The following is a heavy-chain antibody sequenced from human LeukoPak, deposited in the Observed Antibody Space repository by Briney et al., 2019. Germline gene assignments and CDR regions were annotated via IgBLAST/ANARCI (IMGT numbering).Heavy chain of an antibody. CDR3: ANGGGDTAMVPYFDY. D-gene: IGHD5-18*01. J-gene: IGHJ4*02. CDR2: IRYDGSDK. Sequence: GGSLRLSCAASGFTFSSYGMHWVRQAPGKGLEWVAFIRYDGSDKYYADSVGGRFTISRDNSKNTLYLQMNSLRTEDTAVYYCANGGGDTAMVPYFDYWGQGTLVTVSS. CDR1: GFTFSSYG. V-gene: IGHV3-30*02.